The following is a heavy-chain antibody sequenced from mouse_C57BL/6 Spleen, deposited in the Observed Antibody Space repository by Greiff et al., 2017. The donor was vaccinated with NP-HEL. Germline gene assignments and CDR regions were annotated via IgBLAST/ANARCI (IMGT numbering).Heavy chain of an antibody. CDR3: AGGTAWFAY. D-gene: IGHD1-1*02. Sequence: EVQLVESGPGLVKPSQSLSLTCSVTGYSIPSGYYWNWIRQFPGNKLEWLGYISYDGSNNYNPSLKNRISITRDTSKNQFFLKLNSVTTEDTATYYCAGGTAWFAYWGQGTLVTVSA. CDR1: GYSIPSGYY. CDR2: ISYDGSN. J-gene: IGHJ3*01. V-gene: IGHV3-6*01.